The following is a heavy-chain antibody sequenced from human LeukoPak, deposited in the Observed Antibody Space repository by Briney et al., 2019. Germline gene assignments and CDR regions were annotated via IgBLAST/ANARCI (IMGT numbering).Heavy chain of an antibody. V-gene: IGHV4-59*01. D-gene: IGHD4-23*01. J-gene: IGHJ4*01. CDR3: ARLERKSTVVPSDFDW. Sequence: SETLSLTCTVSGGSISSDYWSWVRQPPGKGLEWIGYIFYSGSTNYNNSLKSRRTMSVDMSKNQFSLILTSVAAADTAVYYCARLERKSTVVPSDFDWWGHGTLDT. CDR2: IFYSGST. CDR1: GGSISSDY.